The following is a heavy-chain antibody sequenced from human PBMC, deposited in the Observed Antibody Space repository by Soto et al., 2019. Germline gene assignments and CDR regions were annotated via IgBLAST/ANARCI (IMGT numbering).Heavy chain of an antibody. CDR2: ISSGGGTI. V-gene: IGHV3-48*03. CDR3: ARERWGSGSRSLDY. D-gene: IGHD3-10*01. J-gene: IGHJ4*02. Sequence: EVQLVESGGGLVQPGGSLRLSCVASGFTFSSYEMNWVRQAPGKGPEWVSYISSGGGTIYYADSVKGRFTISRDNAKNSLYLQMNSLRAEDTAVYYCARERWGSGSRSLDYWGQGTLVTVSS. CDR1: GFTFSSYE.